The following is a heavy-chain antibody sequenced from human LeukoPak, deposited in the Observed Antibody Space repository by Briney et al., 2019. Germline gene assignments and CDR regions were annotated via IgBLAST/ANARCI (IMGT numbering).Heavy chain of an antibody. D-gene: IGHD3-3*02. J-gene: IGHJ4*02. CDR1: GFTLGSYT. CDR2: ISSSSSTI. Sequence: GGSLRLSCAASGFTLGSYTMNWVRQAPGKGLEWVSYISSSSSTIQYADSVKGRFTISRDNAENSLYLQMNSLGVEDTAVYYCARAVISIFDNWGQGTLVTVSS. CDR3: ARAVISIFDN. V-gene: IGHV3-48*01.